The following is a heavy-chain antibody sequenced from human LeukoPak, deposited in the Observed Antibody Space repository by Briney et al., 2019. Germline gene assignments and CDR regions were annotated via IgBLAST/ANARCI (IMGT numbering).Heavy chain of an antibody. J-gene: IGHJ4*02. CDR3: AKDPFGYRNAYFDY. V-gene: IGHV3-23*01. CDR1: GFTFSSYA. D-gene: IGHD5-12*01. Sequence: PGGSLRLSCAASGFTFSSYAMTWVRQAPGKGLEWVSGISGSGTSTYYADSVKGRFTISRDNSKNTLYLQMNSLRAEDTAVYYCAKDPFGYRNAYFDYWGQGTLVTVSS. CDR2: ISGSGTST.